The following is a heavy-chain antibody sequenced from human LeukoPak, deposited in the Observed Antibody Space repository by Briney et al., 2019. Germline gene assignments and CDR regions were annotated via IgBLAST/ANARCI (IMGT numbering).Heavy chain of an antibody. J-gene: IGHJ5*02. CDR3: ARDVHGDYGSGWFDP. CDR1: GYTLTELS. D-gene: IGHD4-17*01. V-gene: IGHV1-24*01. Sequence: ASVKVSCKVSGYTLTELSMHWVRQAPGKGLEWMGGFDPGDGETIYAQKFQGRVTITKDESTRTVYLELTSLTSDDTAVYYCARDVHGDYGSGWFDPWGQGTLVSVSS. CDR2: FDPGDGET.